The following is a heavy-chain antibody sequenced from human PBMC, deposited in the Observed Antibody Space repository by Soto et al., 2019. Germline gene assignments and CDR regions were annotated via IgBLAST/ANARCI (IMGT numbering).Heavy chain of an antibody. J-gene: IGHJ5*02. V-gene: IGHV4-31*03. D-gene: IGHD4-17*01. CDR2: IYYSGST. CDR3: ARDENYGDYHNWFDP. CDR1: GGSISSGGYY. Sequence: SETLSLTCTVSGGSISSGGYYWSWIRQHPGKGLDWIGYIYYSGSTYYNPSLQSRVTISVDTSKNQFSLKLSSVTAADTAVSYCARDENYGDYHNWFDPWGQGTLVTVSS.